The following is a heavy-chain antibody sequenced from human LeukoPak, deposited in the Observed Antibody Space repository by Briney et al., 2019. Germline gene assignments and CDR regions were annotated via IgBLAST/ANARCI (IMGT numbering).Heavy chain of an antibody. Sequence: GGSLRLSCAASGFTFSSYEMNWVRQAPGKGLEWVSYISSSGSTIYYADSVKGRFTISRDNAKNSLYLQMNSLRAEDTAVYYCASLAFDILTEMGLYYWGQGTLVTVSS. V-gene: IGHV3-48*03. D-gene: IGHD3-9*01. CDR2: ISSSGSTI. CDR1: GFTFSSYE. CDR3: ASLAFDILTEMGLYY. J-gene: IGHJ4*02.